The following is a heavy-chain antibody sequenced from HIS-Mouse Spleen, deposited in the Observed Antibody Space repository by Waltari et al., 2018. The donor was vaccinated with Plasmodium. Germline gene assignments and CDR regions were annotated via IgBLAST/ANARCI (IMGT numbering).Heavy chain of an antibody. CDR2: INHSGST. CDR1: GGSFSGYY. J-gene: IGHJ4*02. Sequence: QVQLQQWGAGLLKPSETLSLTCAVYGGSFSGYYWSWIRQPPGKGLEGIGEINHSGSTNYNPSLKIQITIPLDTSKNQFSLKLSSVTAADTAVYYCASSGSESYYYWGQGTLVTVSS. D-gene: IGHD3-10*01. V-gene: IGHV4-34*01. CDR3: ASSGSESYYY.